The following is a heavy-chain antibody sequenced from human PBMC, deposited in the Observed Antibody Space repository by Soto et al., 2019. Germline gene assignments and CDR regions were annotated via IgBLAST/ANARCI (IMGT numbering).Heavy chain of an antibody. J-gene: IGHJ6*02. D-gene: IGHD3-22*01. CDR2: ISGSGGST. CDR3: AKGEYDSSGYYYYDGMDV. Sequence: PGGSLRLSCAASGFTFSSYAMSWVRQAPGKGLEWVSAISGSGGSTYYADSVKGRFTISRDNSKNTLYLQMNSLRAEDTAVYYCAKGEYDSSGYYYYDGMDVRGQGTTVTVPS. CDR1: GFTFSSYA. V-gene: IGHV3-23*01.